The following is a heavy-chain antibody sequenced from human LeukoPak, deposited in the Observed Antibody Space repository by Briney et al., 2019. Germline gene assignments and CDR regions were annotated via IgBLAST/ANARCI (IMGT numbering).Heavy chain of an antibody. CDR2: IYYSGST. CDR1: GGSISSYY. J-gene: IGHJ6*02. Sequence: SETLSPTCTVSGGSISSYYWSWIRQPPGKGLEWIGYIYYSGSTNYNPSLKSRVTISVDTSKNQFSLKLSSVTAADTAVYYCARINNDYSLYGMDVWGQGTTVTVSS. V-gene: IGHV4-59*01. D-gene: IGHD4-11*01. CDR3: ARINNDYSLYGMDV.